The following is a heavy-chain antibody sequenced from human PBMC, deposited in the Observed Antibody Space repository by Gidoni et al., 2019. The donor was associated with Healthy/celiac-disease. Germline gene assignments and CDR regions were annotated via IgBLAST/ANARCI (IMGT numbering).Heavy chain of an antibody. Sequence: QLQLQESGPGLVKPSETLSLTGTVSGGSISSSSYYWGWIRQPPGKWLEWIGSIYYSGSTYYHPSLKIRVPISVDTSKTQFSLKLSSVPAADTAVYYCARHHKGGGFNFDYWGQGTLVTVSS. CDR1: GGSISSSSYY. D-gene: IGHD3-16*01. CDR2: IYYSGST. CDR3: ARHHKGGGFNFDY. V-gene: IGHV4-39*01. J-gene: IGHJ4*02.